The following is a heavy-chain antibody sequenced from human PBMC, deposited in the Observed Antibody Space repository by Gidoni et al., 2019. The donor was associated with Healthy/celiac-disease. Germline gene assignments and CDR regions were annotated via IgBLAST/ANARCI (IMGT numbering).Heavy chain of an antibody. CDR3: ARDQPWTKAVAGTPYYYYGMDV. J-gene: IGHJ6*02. CDR2: IIPIFGTA. D-gene: IGHD6-19*01. Sequence: EVKKPGSSVTVSCKASGGTFSSYAISWVRQAPGQGLEWMGGIIPIFGTANYAQKFQGRVTITADESTSTAYMELSSLRSEDTAVYYCARDQPWTKAVAGTPYYYYGMDVWGQGTTVTVSS. V-gene: IGHV1-69*01. CDR1: GGTFSSYA.